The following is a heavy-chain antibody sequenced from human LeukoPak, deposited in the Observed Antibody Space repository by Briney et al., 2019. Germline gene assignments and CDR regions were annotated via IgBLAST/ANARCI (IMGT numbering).Heavy chain of an antibody. Sequence: PGGSLRLSCAASGFTFSSYAMSWVRQAPGKGLEWVSAISGSGGSTYYADSVKGRFTISRDNSKNTLYLQMNSLRAEDTAVYYCAKEAGYSSGWGEGYLDYWGQGTLVTVSS. D-gene: IGHD6-19*01. J-gene: IGHJ4*02. CDR2: ISGSGGST. CDR3: AKEAGYSSGWGEGYLDY. V-gene: IGHV3-23*01. CDR1: GFTFSSYA.